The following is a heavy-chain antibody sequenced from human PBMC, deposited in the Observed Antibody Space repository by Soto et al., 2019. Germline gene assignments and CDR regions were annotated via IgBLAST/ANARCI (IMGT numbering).Heavy chain of an antibody. Sequence: QVQLQQWGAGLLKPSETLSLTCAVYGGSFSGYYWSWIRQPPGKGLEWIGEINHSGSTNYNPSLKSRVTSAVDTSKNQFSRKLSSVTDADTAVYYCARGPDCSSTSCDPTAVDYWGQGTLVTVSS. V-gene: IGHV4-34*01. CDR1: GGSFSGYY. CDR3: ARGPDCSSTSCDPTAVDY. CDR2: INHSGST. D-gene: IGHD2-2*01. J-gene: IGHJ4*02.